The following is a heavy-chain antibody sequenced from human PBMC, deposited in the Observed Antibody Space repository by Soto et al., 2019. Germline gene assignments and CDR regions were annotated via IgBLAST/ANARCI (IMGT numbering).Heavy chain of an antibody. V-gene: IGHV4-4*02. CDR1: RYSINNNNW. CDR3: ARAHDFWGGRQQPIDS. CDR2: INHVGIT. Sequence: PSETLSLTCDVSRYSINNNNWWSWVRQPPGGGLEWIGDINHVGITNYNPSLKSRVSIPVDTSKSQFSLKLSSVTAADTAVYYCARAHDFWGGRQQPIDSRGQGTLVTVSS. D-gene: IGHD3-3*01. J-gene: IGHJ4*02.